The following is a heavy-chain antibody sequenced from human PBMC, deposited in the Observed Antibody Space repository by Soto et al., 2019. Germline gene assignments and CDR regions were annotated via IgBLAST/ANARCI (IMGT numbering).Heavy chain of an antibody. CDR2: IYYSGST. J-gene: IGHJ4*02. CDR3: ARHSKWFGELSQIDY. Sequence: SETLSLTCTVSGGSISSYYWSWIRQPPGKGLEWIGYIYYSGSTNYNPSLKSRVTISVDTSKNQFSLKLSSVTAADTAVYYCARHSKWFGELSQIDYWGQGTLVTVS. CDR1: GGSISSYY. V-gene: IGHV4-59*08. D-gene: IGHD3-10*01.